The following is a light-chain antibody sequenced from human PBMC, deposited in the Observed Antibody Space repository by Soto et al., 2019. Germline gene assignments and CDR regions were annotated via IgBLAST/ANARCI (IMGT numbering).Light chain of an antibody. V-gene: IGKV3-20*01. CDR1: QSVISTY. Sequence: EIVLTQSPGTLSLSPGERATLSCRASQSVISTYLAWYQQKPGQAPRLLIYGASSRATGIPDRFSGSGSGTDFTLTISRLEPEYFAVYYCQQYGSSPITFGQGTRLEIK. CDR2: GAS. CDR3: QQYGSSPIT. J-gene: IGKJ5*01.